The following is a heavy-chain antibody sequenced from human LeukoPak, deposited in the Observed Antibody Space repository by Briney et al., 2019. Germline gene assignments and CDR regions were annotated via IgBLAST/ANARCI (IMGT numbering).Heavy chain of an antibody. V-gene: IGHV1-18*01. CDR1: VYTFTTYG. Sequence: ASVNVSCKASVYTFTTYGISWVRQAPGQGLEWMGWISAYNGNTNYAQKLQGRVTMTTDTSTSTAYMELRSLRSDDTAVYYCARDLIAARPKWYDLWGQGTLVTVSS. CDR3: ARDLIAARPKWYDL. CDR2: ISAYNGNT. D-gene: IGHD6-6*01. J-gene: IGHJ5*02.